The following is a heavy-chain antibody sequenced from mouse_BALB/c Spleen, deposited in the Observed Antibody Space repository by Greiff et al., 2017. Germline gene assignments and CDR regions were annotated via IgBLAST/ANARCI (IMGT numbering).Heavy chain of an antibody. J-gene: IGHJ3*01. CDR2: IWSGGST. CDR3: ARSGGGAFAY. CDR1: GFSLTSYG. V-gene: IGHV2-2*02. Sequence: QVQLQQSGPGLVQPSQSLSITCTASGFSLTSYGVHWVRQSPGKGLEWLGVIWSGGSTDYYAAFISRLSNSKDNSKGQVFFKMNSLQANDTAIYDCARSGGGAFAYWGQGTLVTVSA.